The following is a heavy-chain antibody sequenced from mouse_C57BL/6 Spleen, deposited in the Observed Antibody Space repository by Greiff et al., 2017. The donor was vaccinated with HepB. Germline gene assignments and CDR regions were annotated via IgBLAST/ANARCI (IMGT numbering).Heavy chain of an antibody. V-gene: IGHV1-82*01. CDR2: IYPGDGDT. J-gene: IGHJ2*01. CDR3: ARYDYGLDY. D-gene: IGHD2-4*01. Sequence: VQLQQSGPELVKPGASVKISCKASGYAFSSSWMNWVKQRPGKGLEWIGRIYPGDGDTNYNGKFKGKATLTADKSSSTAYMQLSSLTSEDSAVYFCARYDYGLDYWGQGTTLTVSS. CDR1: GYAFSSSW.